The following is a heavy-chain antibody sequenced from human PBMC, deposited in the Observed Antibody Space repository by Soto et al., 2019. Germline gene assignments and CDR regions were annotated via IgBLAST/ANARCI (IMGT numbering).Heavy chain of an antibody. Sequence: QVQLVESGGGVVQPGRSLRLSCAASGFTFSSYGMHWVRQAPGKGLEWVAVISYDGSNKYYADSVKGRFTISRDNSKNTLYLRMNSLRAEDTAVYYCAKDIGTRWFGEYGMDVWGQGTTVTVSS. D-gene: IGHD3-10*01. CDR1: GFTFSSYG. CDR3: AKDIGTRWFGEYGMDV. CDR2: ISYDGSNK. V-gene: IGHV3-30*18. J-gene: IGHJ6*02.